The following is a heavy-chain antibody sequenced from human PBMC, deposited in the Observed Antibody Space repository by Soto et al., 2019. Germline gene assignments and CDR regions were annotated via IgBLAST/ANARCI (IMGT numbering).Heavy chain of an antibody. J-gene: IGHJ4*02. CDR2: IHYSGST. V-gene: IGHV4-30-4*01. CDR3: AGRYDC. CDR1: GDSIISDDYY. Sequence: QVQLQESGPGLVKPSQTLSLTCTVSGDSIISDDYYWSWIRQPPGKGLEWIGHIHYSGSTYYNPSLKSRATISVDKSKNQFSLKLSSVTAADTAVYYCAGRYDCWGQGILVTVSS.